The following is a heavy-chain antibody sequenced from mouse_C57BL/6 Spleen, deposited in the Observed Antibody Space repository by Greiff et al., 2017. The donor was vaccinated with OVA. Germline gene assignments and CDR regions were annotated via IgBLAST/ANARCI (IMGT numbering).Heavy chain of an antibody. Sequence: VQLQQSGPGLVAPSQSLSITCTVSGFSLTSYAISWVRQPPGKGLEWLGVIWTGGGTNYNSALKSRLSISKDNSKSQVFLKMNSLQTDDTARYYCARNSGDYDGDWYFDVWGTGTTVTVSS. CDR3: ARNSGDYDGDWYFDV. CDR2: IWTGGGT. V-gene: IGHV2-9-1*01. CDR1: GFSLTSYA. J-gene: IGHJ1*03. D-gene: IGHD2-4*01.